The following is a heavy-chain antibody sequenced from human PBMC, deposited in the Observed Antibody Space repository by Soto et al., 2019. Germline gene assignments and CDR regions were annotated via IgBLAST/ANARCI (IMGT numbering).Heavy chain of an antibody. Sequence: ASVKVSCKASGYTFTSYYMHWVRQAPGQGLEWMGIINPSGGSTSYAQKFQGRVTMTRDTSTSTVYMELSSLRSEHTAVYYCARGLGYCSSTSCSNLRYGMDVWGQGTTVTVSS. J-gene: IGHJ6*02. D-gene: IGHD2-2*01. CDR3: ARGLGYCSSTSCSNLRYGMDV. CDR1: GYTFTSYY. V-gene: IGHV1-46*01. CDR2: INPSGGST.